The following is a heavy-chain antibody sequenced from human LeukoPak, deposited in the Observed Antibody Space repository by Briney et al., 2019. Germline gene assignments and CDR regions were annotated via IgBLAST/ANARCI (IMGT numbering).Heavy chain of an antibody. J-gene: IGHJ4*02. D-gene: IGHD5-18*01. CDR3: ARGWAAMVKFDY. V-gene: IGHV4-39*07. CDR1: GGSISSSSYY. CDR2: INHSGST. Sequence: SETLSLTCTVSGGSISSSSYYWGWIRQPPGKGLEWIGEINHSGSTNYNPSLKSRVTISVDTSKNQFSLKLSSVTAADTAVYYCARGWAAMVKFDYWGQGTLVTVSS.